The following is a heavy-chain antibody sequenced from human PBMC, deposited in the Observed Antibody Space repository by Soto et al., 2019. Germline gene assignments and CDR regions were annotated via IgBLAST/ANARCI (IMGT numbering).Heavy chain of an antibody. Sequence: GGSLRLSCAASGFTFSSNVMSWVRQAPGKGLEWVSGISDSGIGTYYADSVKGRFTISGDNSKNTLYLQMNSLRAEDTAVYYCAKDHPPGYWGQGTLVTVSS. CDR2: ISDSGIGT. CDR1: GFTFSSNV. V-gene: IGHV3-23*01. CDR3: AKDHPPGY. J-gene: IGHJ4*02.